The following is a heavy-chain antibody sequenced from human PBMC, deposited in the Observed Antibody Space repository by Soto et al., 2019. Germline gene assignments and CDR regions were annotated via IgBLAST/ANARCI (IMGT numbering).Heavy chain of an antibody. J-gene: IGHJ3*02. Sequence: ASVKVSCKASGYTLTTYAMHWVRQAPGQRLEWMGWSNAGNGETKYSQEFQGRVTISRDTSANTAYMELSSLRSEDMAVYYCARAKSLSPSFDIWGQGTMVTVSS. CDR3: ARAKSLSPSFDI. V-gene: IGHV1-3*02. CDR2: SNAGNGET. CDR1: GYTLTTYA.